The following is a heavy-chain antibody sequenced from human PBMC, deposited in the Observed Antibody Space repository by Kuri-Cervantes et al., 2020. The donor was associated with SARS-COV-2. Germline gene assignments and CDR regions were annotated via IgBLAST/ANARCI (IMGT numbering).Heavy chain of an antibody. Sequence: ASVNVSCKASGYTFTSYYMHWVRQAPGQGLEWMGIINPSGGSTSYAQKFQGRVTMTRDTSTSTVYMELRSLRSEDTAVYYCARGVSHIAAAGLYYFDYWGQGTLVTVSS. CDR2: INPSGGST. CDR1: GYTFTSYY. V-gene: IGHV1-46*01. CDR3: ARGVSHIAAAGLYYFDY. D-gene: IGHD6-13*01. J-gene: IGHJ4*02.